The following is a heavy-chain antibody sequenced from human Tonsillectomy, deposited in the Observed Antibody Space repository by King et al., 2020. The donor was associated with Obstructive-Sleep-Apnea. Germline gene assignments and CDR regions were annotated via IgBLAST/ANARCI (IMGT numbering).Heavy chain of an antibody. V-gene: IGHV5-10-1*03. J-gene: IGHJ4*02. Sequence: QLVQSGAEVKKPGESLRISCKASGYSFTSYWITWVRQIAGKGLEWMGRIDPSDSSTHYSPSFQGHVTISADKSISTAYLPWSSLKASDTAMYYCARDTIFGLDDYWGQGTLVTVSS. D-gene: IGHD3-3*01. CDR2: IDPSDSST. CDR1: GYSFTSYW. CDR3: ARDTIFGLDDY.